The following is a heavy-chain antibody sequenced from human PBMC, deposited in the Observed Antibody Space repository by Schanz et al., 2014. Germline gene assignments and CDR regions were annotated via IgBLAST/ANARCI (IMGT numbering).Heavy chain of an antibody. V-gene: IGHV3-23*04. CDR3: ARGTDWNLHY. CDR1: GFTFSKYW. Sequence: EVQLVESGGGLVQPGGSLRLSCGGSGFTFSKYWMSWVRQAPGKGLEWVSTISASGGSTYYADSVKGRFTISRDNAKISLYLQMNSLRVEDTAVYYCARGTDWNLHYWGQGALVTVSS. D-gene: IGHD1-1*01. J-gene: IGHJ4*02. CDR2: ISASGGST.